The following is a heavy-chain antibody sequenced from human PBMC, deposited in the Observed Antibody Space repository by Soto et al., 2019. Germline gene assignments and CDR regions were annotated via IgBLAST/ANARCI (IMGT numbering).Heavy chain of an antibody. CDR3: ARDYYDSSGYYYSIKH. CDR1: GYTLTSYV. V-gene: IGHV1-18*01. D-gene: IGHD3-22*01. J-gene: IGHJ4*02. CDR2: ISAYNGNT. Sequence: ASVKVSYKASGYTLTSYVISWLRQAPGQGLEWMGWISAYNGNTNYAQKLQGRVTLTTDPSTSTAYMELRSLRSDDTAVYYCARDYYDSSGYYYSIKHWGQGTLVTVSS.